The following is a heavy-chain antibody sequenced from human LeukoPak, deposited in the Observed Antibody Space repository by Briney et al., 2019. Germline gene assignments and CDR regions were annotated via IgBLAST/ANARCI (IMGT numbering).Heavy chain of an antibody. J-gene: IGHJ4*02. CDR3: ASLPQAGGYQYYFDY. CDR1: GFTFSSYS. V-gene: IGHV3-48*04. Sequence: GGSLRLSCAASGFTFSSYSMNWVRQAPGKGLEWVSYISSSSSTIYYADSVKGRFTISRDNAKNSLYLQMNSLRAEDTAVYYCASLPQAGGYQYYFDYWGQGTLVTVSS. CDR2: ISSSSSTI. D-gene: IGHD2-2*01.